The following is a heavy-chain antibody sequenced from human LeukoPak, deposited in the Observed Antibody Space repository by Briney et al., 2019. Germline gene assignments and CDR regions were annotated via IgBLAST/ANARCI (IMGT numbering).Heavy chain of an antibody. CDR2: ISAYNGNT. Sequence: GASVKVSCKASGYTFTSYGISWVRQAPGQGLEWMGWISAYNGNTNYAQKLQGRVIMTTDTSTSTAYMELRSLRSDDTAVYYCARGRGYYDSSTVDYWGQGTLVTVSS. D-gene: IGHD3-22*01. CDR3: ARGRGYYDSSTVDY. CDR1: GYTFTSYG. V-gene: IGHV1-18*01. J-gene: IGHJ4*02.